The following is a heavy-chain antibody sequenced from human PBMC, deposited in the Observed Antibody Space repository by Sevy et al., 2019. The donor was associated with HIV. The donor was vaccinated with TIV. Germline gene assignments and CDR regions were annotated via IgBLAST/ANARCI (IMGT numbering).Heavy chain of an antibody. D-gene: IGHD6-19*01. Sequence: GGSLRLSCAASGFSFSNSGMHWVRQAPGKGLEWVAAIRFDGSVKYYKDSVKDRFTIFRDNSRNTQYLQINSLRAEDTAVYYCARESPSGWYLDSWGQGALVTVSS. J-gene: IGHJ4*02. V-gene: IGHV3-33*01. CDR2: IRFDGSVK. CDR3: ARESPSGWYLDS. CDR1: GFSFSNSG.